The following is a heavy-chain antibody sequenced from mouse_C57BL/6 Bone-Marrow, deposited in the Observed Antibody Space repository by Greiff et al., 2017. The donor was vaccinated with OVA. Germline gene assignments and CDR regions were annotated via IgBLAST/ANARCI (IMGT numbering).Heavy chain of an antibody. D-gene: IGHD2-1*01. CDR3: ARVYDVFSWYVDV. V-gene: IGHV14-2*01. J-gene: IGHJ1*03. CDR2: IDPEDGET. Sequence: EVKLQESGAELVKPGASVTLSCTASGFNIKDSYMHWVKQRTEQGLEWIGRIDPEDGETKYAPKFQGKATITADTSSNTAYLQLSSLTSEDTAFYYCARVYDVFSWYVDVWGTGTTFTVSS. CDR1: GFNIKDSY.